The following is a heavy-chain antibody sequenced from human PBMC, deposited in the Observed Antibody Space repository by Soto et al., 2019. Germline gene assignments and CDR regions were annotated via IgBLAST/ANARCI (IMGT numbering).Heavy chain of an antibody. CDR1: GFTFSSYA. J-gene: IGHJ5*02. CDR3: AKAGRLVINWFDP. CDR2: ITGSGGGT. D-gene: IGHD2-21*01. Sequence: QAGGSLRLSCAASGFTFSSYAMSWVRQAPGRGLEWVSCITGSGGGTYYADSVKGRFTISRDNSKDTLFLQMNSLRAEDTAVYYCAKAGRLVINWFDPWGQGTLVTVSS. V-gene: IGHV3-23*01.